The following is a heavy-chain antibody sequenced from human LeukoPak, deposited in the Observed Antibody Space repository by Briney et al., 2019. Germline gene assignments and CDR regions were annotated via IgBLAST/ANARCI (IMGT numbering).Heavy chain of an antibody. CDR1: GGSISGYY. CDR2: IYTTAT. J-gene: IGHJ4*02. V-gene: IGHV4-4*07. Sequence: SETLSLTCTVSGGSISGYYWSWIRQPAGKGLEWIGRIYTTATNYNPSLKSRVTMSMDTSKNQISLRLSSVTATDTAVYYCAGDGPSWGLLWGQGTLVTVSS. D-gene: IGHD7-27*01. CDR3: AGDGPSWGLL.